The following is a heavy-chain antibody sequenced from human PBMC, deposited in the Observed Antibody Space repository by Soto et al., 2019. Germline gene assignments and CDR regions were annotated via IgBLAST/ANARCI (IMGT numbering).Heavy chain of an antibody. CDR1: GFTFSSYG. CDR3: ARDQLYYDGSGTTKGIYYDGMDV. D-gene: IGHD3-10*01. Sequence: QVQLVESGGGVVQPGRSLRLSCAASGFTFSSYGMHWVRQAPGKGLEWVAVIWYDGSNKYYADSVKGRFTISRDNSKNTLYLQMNSLRAEDTAVYYCARDQLYYDGSGTTKGIYYDGMDVW. CDR2: IWYDGSNK. V-gene: IGHV3-33*01. J-gene: IGHJ6*01.